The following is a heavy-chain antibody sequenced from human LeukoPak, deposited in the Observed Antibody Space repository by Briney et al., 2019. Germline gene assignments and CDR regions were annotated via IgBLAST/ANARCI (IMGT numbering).Heavy chain of an antibody. Sequence: GGPLRLSCAASGFTFSSYAMSWVRQAPGKGLEWVSAISGSGGSTYYADSVKGRFTISRDNSKNTLYLQMNSLRAEDTAVYYCARHDSSGYYLFDYWGQGTLVTVSS. CDR1: GFTFSSYA. V-gene: IGHV3-23*01. J-gene: IGHJ4*02. CDR2: ISGSGGST. D-gene: IGHD3-22*01. CDR3: ARHDSSGYYLFDY.